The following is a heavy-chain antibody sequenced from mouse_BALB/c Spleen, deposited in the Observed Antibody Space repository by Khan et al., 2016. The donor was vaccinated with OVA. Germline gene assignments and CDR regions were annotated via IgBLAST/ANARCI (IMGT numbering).Heavy chain of an antibody. V-gene: IGHV5-6*01. J-gene: IGHJ3*01. CDR3: SSHLTGSFAY. Sequence: EVELVESGGDLVKPGGSLKLSCAASGFTFSNYGMSWVRQTPDKRLEWVATINSDAFYTYYQASVMGRFTISRDNVKNTLYLQMSSLNSEDTAMYYCSSHLTGSFAYWGQGTLGTVSA. D-gene: IGHD4-1*01. CDR2: INSDAFYT. CDR1: GFTFSNYG.